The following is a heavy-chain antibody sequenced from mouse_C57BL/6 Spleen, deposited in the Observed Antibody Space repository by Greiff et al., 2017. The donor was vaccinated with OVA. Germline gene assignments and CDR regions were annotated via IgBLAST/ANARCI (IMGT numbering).Heavy chain of an antibody. CDR1: GYSITSGYY. CDR2: ISYDGSN. V-gene: IGHV3-6*01. CDR3: AREGGDKAY. J-gene: IGHJ3*01. Sequence: EVKLMESGPGLVKPSQSLSLTCSVTGYSITSGYYWNWIRQFPGNKLEWMGYISYDGSNNYNPSLKNRISITRDTSKNQFFLKLNSVTTEDTATYYCAREGGDKAYWGQGTLVTVSA.